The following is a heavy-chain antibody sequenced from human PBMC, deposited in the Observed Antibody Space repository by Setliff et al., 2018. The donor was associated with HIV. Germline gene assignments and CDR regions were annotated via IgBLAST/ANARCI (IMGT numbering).Heavy chain of an antibody. CDR2: INAGNGDT. V-gene: IGHV1-3*01. CDR1: GYTFTSFA. D-gene: IGHD3-10*01. CDR3: ARDGWELDRGRADYFDY. Sequence: ASVKVSCKASGYTFTSFAIHWVRQAPGHGLEWMGWINAGNGDTDYSQKFQGRVTIDRDTSATTAYMELRSLRSEDTAVYYCARDGWELDRGRADYFDYWGQGALVTVSS. J-gene: IGHJ4*02.